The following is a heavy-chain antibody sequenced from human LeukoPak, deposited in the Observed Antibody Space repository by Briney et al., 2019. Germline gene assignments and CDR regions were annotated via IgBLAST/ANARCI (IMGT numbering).Heavy chain of an antibody. CDR1: GGSISSSSYY. J-gene: IGHJ4*02. Sequence: SETLSLTCTVSGGSISSSSYYWGWIRQPPGKGLEWIGSIYYSGSTYYNPSLKSRVTISVDTSKNQFSLKLSSVTAADTAVYYCAQKDYSGERAFGYWGQGTLVTVSS. CDR2: IYYSGST. D-gene: IGHD2-15*01. CDR3: AQKDYSGERAFGY. V-gene: IGHV4-39*07.